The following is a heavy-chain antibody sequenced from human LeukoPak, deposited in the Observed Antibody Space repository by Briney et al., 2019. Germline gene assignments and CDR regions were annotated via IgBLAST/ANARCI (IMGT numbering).Heavy chain of an antibody. Sequence: PGGSLRLSCAASGFIFSDHYMSWLRQAPGKGLEWISYISNGAGGTIHYADSVKGRFTISRDNAKNSVFLQMNSLRGEDTAVYYCANENYYGSGSYADHWGQGTLVTVSS. CDR2: ISNGAGGTI. D-gene: IGHD3-10*01. CDR1: GFIFSDHY. V-gene: IGHV3-11*01. CDR3: ANENYYGSGSYADH. J-gene: IGHJ4*02.